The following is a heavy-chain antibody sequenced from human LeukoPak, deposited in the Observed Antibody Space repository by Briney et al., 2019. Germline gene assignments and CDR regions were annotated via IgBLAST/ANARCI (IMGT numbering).Heavy chain of an antibody. CDR1: GFTFSAAW. CDR2: IKNRTDGGTT. D-gene: IGHD6-13*01. CDR3: TTVGSSWGFDY. Sequence: GGSLRLSCVASGFTFSAAWMTWVRQAPGKGLECVGRIKNRTDGGTTDYATPVKGRFAISRDDSKNTLYLQMNSLKIEDTGVYYCTTVGSSWGFDYWGQGTLVTVSS. J-gene: IGHJ4*02. V-gene: IGHV3-15*01.